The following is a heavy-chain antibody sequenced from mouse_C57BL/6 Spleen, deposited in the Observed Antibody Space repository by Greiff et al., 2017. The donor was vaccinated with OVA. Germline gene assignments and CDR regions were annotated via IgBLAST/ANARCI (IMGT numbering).Heavy chain of an antibody. CDR3: ARSYDGYYLAWFAY. CDR2: IYPSDSEP. D-gene: IGHD2-3*01. CDR1: GYTFTSYW. Sequence: QVQLKQPGAELVRPGSSVKLSCKASGYTFTSYWMDWVQQRPGQGLEWIGNIYPSDSEPHYNQKFKDKATLTVDKSSSKAYMQLSSLTSEYSAVYICARSYDGYYLAWFAYWGQGTLVTVSA. J-gene: IGHJ3*01. V-gene: IGHV1-61*01.